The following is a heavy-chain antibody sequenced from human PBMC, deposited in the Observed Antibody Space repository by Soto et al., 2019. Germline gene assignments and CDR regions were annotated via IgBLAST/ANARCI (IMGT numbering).Heavy chain of an antibody. D-gene: IGHD6-19*01. J-gene: IGHJ4*02. V-gene: IGHV4-30-4*01. CDR3: ARGGSGWQWAVWFY. Sequence: LSLTCTVSGDSISSGDYYWSWIRQPPGKGLEWIGCIYYSGNTYYNPSLKRRFSISVDMSKNQFSLQLSSVTVADTAVYYCARGGSGWQWAVWFYWGQGTLVTVSS. CDR2: IYYSGNT. CDR1: GDSISSGDYY.